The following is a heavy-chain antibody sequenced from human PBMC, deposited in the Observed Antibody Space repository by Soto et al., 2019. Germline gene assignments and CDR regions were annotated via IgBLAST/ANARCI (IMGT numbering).Heavy chain of an antibody. CDR3: ATSYGSGYRAFDY. Sequence: QVQLVQSGAEVKRPGSSVKVSCKASGDTFAFHSINWVRQAPGLGLEWMGRINPILSMSNYAQRFQGRVKMTADKSKSKAYMVMSSLRSEDTAIYYCATSYGSGYRAFDYWGQGALVTVSS. J-gene: IGHJ4*02. V-gene: IGHV1-69*02. CDR1: GDTFAFHS. D-gene: IGHD3-10*01. CDR2: INPILSMS.